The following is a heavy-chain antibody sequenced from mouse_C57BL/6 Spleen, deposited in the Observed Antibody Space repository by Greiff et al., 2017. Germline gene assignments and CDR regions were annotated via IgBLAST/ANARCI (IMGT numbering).Heavy chain of an antibody. Sequence: QVHVKQPGAELVMPGASVKLSCKASGYTFPSYWMHWVKQRPGQGLEWIGEIDPSDSYTNYNQKLKGKSTLTVDKSSSTAYMQLSSLTAEYSAVYYGARSIYDGYYVDYWGQGTTLTVSS. D-gene: IGHD2-3*01. V-gene: IGHV1-69*01. CDR2: IDPSDSYT. CDR1: GYTFPSYW. J-gene: IGHJ2*01. CDR3: ARSIYDGYYVDY.